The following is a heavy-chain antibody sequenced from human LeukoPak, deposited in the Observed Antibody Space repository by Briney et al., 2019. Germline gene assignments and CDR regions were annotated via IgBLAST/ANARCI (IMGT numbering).Heavy chain of an antibody. Sequence: GGSLTLSCAASGFTFSSFAMSWVRQAPGKGLEWVSTISGSGGTTNYADYVRGRFTFSRDNSKNTLYLQMNSLRAEDTAVYYCAKDLPDYGDYIEGYWGQGTLVTVSS. CDR1: GFTFSSFA. CDR2: ISGSGGTT. J-gene: IGHJ4*02. CDR3: AKDLPDYGDYIEGY. D-gene: IGHD4-17*01. V-gene: IGHV3-23*01.